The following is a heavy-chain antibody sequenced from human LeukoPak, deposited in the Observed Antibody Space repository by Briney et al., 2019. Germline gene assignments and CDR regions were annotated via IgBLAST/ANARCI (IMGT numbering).Heavy chain of an antibody. Sequence: GGSLRLSCAASGFTFDTHAMSWVRQAPGKGLEWISTMSGHGHNVYYADSVKGRFTISRDNSKNTLYLHMNSLRAEDTAIYYCVKFRGMIVASYFFDYWGQGALVTVSS. J-gene: IGHJ4*02. D-gene: IGHD3-22*01. CDR1: GFTFDTHA. V-gene: IGHV3-23*01. CDR2: MSGHGHNV. CDR3: VKFRGMIVASYFFDY.